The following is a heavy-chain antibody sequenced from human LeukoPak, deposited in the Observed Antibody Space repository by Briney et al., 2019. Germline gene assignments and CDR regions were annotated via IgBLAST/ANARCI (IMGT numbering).Heavy chain of an antibody. CDR3: AGELPGYYHDSSGYYDY. V-gene: IGHV3-66*01. D-gene: IGHD3-22*01. J-gene: IGHJ4*02. CDR2: IYSGGST. Sequence: GGSLRLSCAASGFTVSSNYMSWVRQAPGKGLEWVSVIYSGGSTYYADSVKGRFTISRDNSKNTLYLQMNSLRAEDTAVYYCAGELPGYYHDSSGYYDYWGQGTLVTVSS. CDR1: GFTVSSNY.